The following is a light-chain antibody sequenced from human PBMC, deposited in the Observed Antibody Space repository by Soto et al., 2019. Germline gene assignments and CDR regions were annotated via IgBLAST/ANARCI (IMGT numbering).Light chain of an antibody. V-gene: IGKV3-20*01. CDR1: QSVSSSY. CDR2: GAS. J-gene: IGKJ1*01. CDR3: QELNSYPRT. Sequence: ENVLTQSPGTLSLSPGERATLSCRASQSVSSSYLAWYQHKPGQAPRFLIYGASTRATGIPDRFSGSGSGTDFTLTISSLQPEDFATYYCQELNSYPRTFGQGTKVEVK.